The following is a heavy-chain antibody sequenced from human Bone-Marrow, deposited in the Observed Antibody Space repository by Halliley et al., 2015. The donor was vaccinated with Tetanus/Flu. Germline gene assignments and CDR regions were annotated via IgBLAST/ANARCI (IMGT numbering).Heavy chain of an antibody. J-gene: IGHJ4*02. D-gene: IGHD6-6*01. CDR1: GFTFGDYT. V-gene: IGHV3-49*04. CDR2: IRSKSYDGAT. CDR3: SRDMSLAARPKTFDY. Sequence: SLRLSCPASGFTFGDYTMNWVRQAPGKGLEWVGFIRSKSYDGATEYAASVKGRFTISRDDSKRIAYLQMNSLKIEDTAVYYCSRDMSLAARPKTFDYWGQGTLVTVSS.